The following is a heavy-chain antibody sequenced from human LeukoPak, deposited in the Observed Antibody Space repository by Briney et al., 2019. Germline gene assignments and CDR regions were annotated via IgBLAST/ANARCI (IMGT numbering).Heavy chain of an antibody. V-gene: IGHV1-2*02. J-gene: IGHJ4*02. CDR1: GYTFTGYY. Sequence: ASVKVSCKASGYTFTGYYIHWVRQAPGQGLEWMGWINPEKRDTGYAHKFQGRVTMTSDTSISTAYMELSSLRSDDTAVYYCAKKVRGPSHPLDFWGQGTLVTVSS. CDR2: INPEKRDT. CDR3: AKKVRGPSHPLDF. D-gene: IGHD5-12*01.